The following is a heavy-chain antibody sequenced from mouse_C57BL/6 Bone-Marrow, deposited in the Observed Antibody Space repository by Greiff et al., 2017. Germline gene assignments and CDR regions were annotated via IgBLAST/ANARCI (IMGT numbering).Heavy chain of an antibody. CDR2: IYPGSGST. CDR3: AYYDGSNYWYFDV. CDR1: GYTFTSYW. D-gene: IGHD1-1*01. Sequence: QVQLQQPGAELVKPGASVKLSCKASGYTFTSYWITWVKQRPGQGLEWIGNIYPGSGSTNYNEKFKSKATLTVDTSSSTAYMQLSSLTSEDSAVYYCAYYDGSNYWYFDVWGTGTTVTVSA. J-gene: IGHJ1*03. V-gene: IGHV1-55*01.